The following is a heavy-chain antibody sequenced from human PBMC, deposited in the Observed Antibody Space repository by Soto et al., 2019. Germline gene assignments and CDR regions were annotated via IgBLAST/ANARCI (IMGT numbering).Heavy chain of an antibody. CDR1: GFTFSSYS. V-gene: IGHV3-23*01. CDR3: AKDVDTAMDWHFDY. Sequence: GGSLRLSCAASGFTFSSYSMNWVRQAPGKGLEWVSAISGSGGSTYYADSVKGRFTISRDNSKNTLYLQMNSLRAEDTAVYYCAKDVDTAMDWHFDYWGQGTLVTVSS. J-gene: IGHJ4*02. D-gene: IGHD5-18*01. CDR2: ISGSGGST.